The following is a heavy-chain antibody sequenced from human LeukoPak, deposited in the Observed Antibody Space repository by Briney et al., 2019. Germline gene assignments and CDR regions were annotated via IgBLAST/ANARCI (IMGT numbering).Heavy chain of an antibody. Sequence: GGSLRLSCEASGFSFSNYFISWIRQAPGKGLEWVGDITNSGRSTNYADAVKGRFTISRDNAKKSVYLEMTDLRAEDNAVYYCAREASGNYHVFDSWGQGTLVTVSS. J-gene: IGHJ4*02. CDR3: AREASGNYHVFDS. CDR2: ITNSGRST. V-gene: IGHV3-11*04. CDR1: GFSFSNYF. D-gene: IGHD1-26*01.